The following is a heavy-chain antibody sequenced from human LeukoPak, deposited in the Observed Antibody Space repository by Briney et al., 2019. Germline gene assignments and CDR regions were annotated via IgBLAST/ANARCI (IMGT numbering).Heavy chain of an antibody. CDR2: ISSSGSTI. CDR1: GFTFSSYE. J-gene: IGHJ4*02. D-gene: IGHD3-10*01. Sequence: GSLRLSCAASGFTFSSYEMNWVRQAPGKGLEWVSYISSSGSTIYYADSVKGRFTISRDNAKDSLYLQMNSLRAEDTAVYYCARDDPNYYGSGSYFDYWGQGTLVTVSS. V-gene: IGHV3-48*03. CDR3: ARDDPNYYGSGSYFDY.